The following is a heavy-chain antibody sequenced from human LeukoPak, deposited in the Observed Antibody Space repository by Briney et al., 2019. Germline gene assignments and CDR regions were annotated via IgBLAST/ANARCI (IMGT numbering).Heavy chain of an antibody. Sequence: SETLSLTCTVSGGSISSYYWSWIRQPPGKGLEWIGYIYYSGSTNYNPSLKSRVTISEDTSKNQFSLKLSSVTAADTAVYYCARGNDCGSEFAVYYYYGMDVWGQGTTVTVSS. J-gene: IGHJ6*02. CDR1: GGSISSYY. CDR3: ARGNDCGSEFAVYYYYGMDV. D-gene: IGHD1-1*01. CDR2: IYYSGST. V-gene: IGHV4-59*08.